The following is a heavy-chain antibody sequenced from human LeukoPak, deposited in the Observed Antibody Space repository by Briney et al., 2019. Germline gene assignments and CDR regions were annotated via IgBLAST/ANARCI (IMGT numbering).Heavy chain of an antibody. CDR2: ISGSGGST. CDR3: AKDGCSSTSCYAAFGYYFDY. CDR1: GFTFSSYA. J-gene: IGHJ4*02. V-gene: IGHV3-23*01. D-gene: IGHD2-2*01. Sequence: GGSLRLSCAASGFTFSSYAMSWVRQAPGKGLEWVSAISGSGGSTYYADSVKGRFTISRDNSKNTLYLQMTSLRAEDTAVYYCAKDGCSSTSCYAAFGYYFDYWGQGTLVTVSS.